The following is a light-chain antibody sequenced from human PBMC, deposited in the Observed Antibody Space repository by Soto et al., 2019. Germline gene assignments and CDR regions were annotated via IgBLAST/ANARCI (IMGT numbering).Light chain of an antibody. CDR1: SNDVGAYHS. CDR2: EVT. J-gene: IGLJ1*01. CDR3: ASDAGSDNYV. V-gene: IGLV2-8*01. Sequence: QSALTQPPSASGSPGKSVTISCTGSSNDVGAYHSVSWYQQHPGKAPRLIIYEVTKRPSGVPDRFSGSKSANTASLTVSGRQADDEDDYFCASDAGSDNYVFGTGNKLTVL.